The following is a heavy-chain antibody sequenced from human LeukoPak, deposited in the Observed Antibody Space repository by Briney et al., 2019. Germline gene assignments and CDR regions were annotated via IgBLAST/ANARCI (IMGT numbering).Heavy chain of an antibody. V-gene: IGHV4-34*01. D-gene: IGHD2-2*01. CDR3: ASTGLVVVPAASTSNWFDP. CDR1: GGSFSGYY. Sequence: SETLSLTCAVSGGSFSGYYWSWIRQPPGKGLEWIGEINHSGRTNYNPSLKSRVTISVDTSKTQFSLKLSSVTAADTAVYYCASTGLVVVPAASTSNWFDPGGQGTLVTVSS. J-gene: IGHJ5*02. CDR2: INHSGRT.